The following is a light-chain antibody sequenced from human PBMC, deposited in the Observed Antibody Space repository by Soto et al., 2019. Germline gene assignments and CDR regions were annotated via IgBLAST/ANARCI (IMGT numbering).Light chain of an antibody. J-gene: IGLJ2*01. Sequence: QSALTQPASVSGSPGQSITISCTGTSSDVGGYNYVSWYQQHPGKAPELMIYDVSNRPSGVSNRFSGSKSGNTVSLTISGLQAEDEADYYCSSYTSSSTPVVFGGGTKVTVL. V-gene: IGLV2-14*01. CDR2: DVS. CDR3: SSYTSSSTPVV. CDR1: SSDVGGYNY.